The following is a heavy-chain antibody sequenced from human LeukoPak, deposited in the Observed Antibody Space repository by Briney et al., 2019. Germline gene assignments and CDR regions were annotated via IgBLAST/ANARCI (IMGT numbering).Heavy chain of an antibody. D-gene: IGHD4-11*01. CDR3: ARDVNPEYTSNWERFDY. Sequence: GASVKVSFKASGYTFTSYYMHWVRQAPGQGLEWMGIINPSGGSTSYAQKFQGRVTMTRDTSTSTVYMELSSLRSEDTAVYYCARDVNPEYTSNWERFDYWGQGTLVTVSS. V-gene: IGHV1-46*01. CDR1: GYTFTSYY. CDR2: INPSGGST. J-gene: IGHJ4*02.